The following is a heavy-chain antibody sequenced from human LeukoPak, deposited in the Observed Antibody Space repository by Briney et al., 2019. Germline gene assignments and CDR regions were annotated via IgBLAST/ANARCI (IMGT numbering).Heavy chain of an antibody. J-gene: IGHJ6*02. D-gene: IGHD3-9*01. V-gene: IGHV3-23*01. CDR1: GFTVSIYV. CDR3: AKFSKHDILTGYYYYGMDV. CDR2: ISGSCRSP. Sequence: GGSLRLSCAASGFTVSIYVMSWVRQSPGKGLEWVSAISGSCRSPYHADSVKDRFPISRDNSKNPLYLQMNSLRAEYTAVYYCAKFSKHDILTGYYYYGMDVWGQGTTVTVSS.